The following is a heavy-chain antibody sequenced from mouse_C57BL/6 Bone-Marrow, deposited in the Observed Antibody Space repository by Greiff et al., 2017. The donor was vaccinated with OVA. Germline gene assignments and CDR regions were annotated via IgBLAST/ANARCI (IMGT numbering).Heavy chain of an antibody. CDR3: ARRIYYGSSPAWFAY. V-gene: IGHV1-42*01. J-gene: IGHJ3*01. CDR2: INPSTGGT. CDR1: GYSFTGYY. D-gene: IGHD1-1*01. Sequence: EVKLMESGPELVKPGASVKISCKASGYSFTGYYMNWVKQSPEKSLEWIGEINPSTGGTTYNQKFKAKATLTVDKSSSTAYMQLKSLTSEDSAVYYCARRIYYGSSPAWFAYWGQGTLVTVSA.